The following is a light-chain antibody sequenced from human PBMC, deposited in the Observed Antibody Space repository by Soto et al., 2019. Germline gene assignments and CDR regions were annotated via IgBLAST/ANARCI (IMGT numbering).Light chain of an antibody. V-gene: IGKV3-20*01. CDR2: GAS. Sequence: EIVLTQSPGTLSLSPGERATLSCRASQSVSRSDLAWYQQKPGQAPRLLIYGASSRATGIPDRFSGSGSGTDFTLTISRMEPEDFAVYYCQHYGGSPLTFGQGTRLEI. J-gene: IGKJ5*01. CDR3: QHYGGSPLT. CDR1: QSVSRSD.